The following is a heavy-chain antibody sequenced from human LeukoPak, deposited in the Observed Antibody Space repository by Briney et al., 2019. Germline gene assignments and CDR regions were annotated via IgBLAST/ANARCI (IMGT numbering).Heavy chain of an antibody. CDR2: INPNSGAT. CDR1: GYTFTGFY. D-gene: IGHD6-19*01. V-gene: IGHV1-2*02. J-gene: IGHJ4*02. Sequence: ASVKVSCKASGYTFTGFYIHWVRQAPGQGLGWVGWINPNSGATIYAQNFQGRVIMSSDASISAAISAAYMELSRLTSDDTAIYYCARVRWLGPFDYWGQGTLVTVSS. CDR3: ARVRWLGPFDY.